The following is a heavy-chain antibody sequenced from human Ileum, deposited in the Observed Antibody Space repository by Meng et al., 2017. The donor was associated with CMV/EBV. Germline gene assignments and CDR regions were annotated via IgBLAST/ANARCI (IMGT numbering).Heavy chain of an antibody. CDR2: IYAGGRST. D-gene: IGHD3-3*01. Sequence: GGSLRLSCVASGFTVRSNYMSWVRQAPGKGLEWVSVIYAGGRSTYFADSVKGRFIISRDDSKNTLYMEMNSLRAEDTAVYYCAKGSLEWLYYGMDVWGQGTTVTVSS. CDR3: AKGSLEWLYYGMDV. CDR1: GFTVRSNY. J-gene: IGHJ6*02. V-gene: IGHV3-23*03.